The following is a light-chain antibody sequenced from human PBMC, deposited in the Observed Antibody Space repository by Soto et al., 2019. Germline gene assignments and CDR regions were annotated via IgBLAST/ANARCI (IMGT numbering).Light chain of an antibody. CDR2: TNK. V-gene: IGLV1-44*01. J-gene: IGLJ1*01. CDR3: AAWDDSLKGCV. CDR1: SSNIGINT. Sequence: QSVLTQPPSASGTPGQRITILCSGSSSNIGINTVSWYQQLPGTAPRLLIYTNKFRPSGVSDRFSGSRSGTSASLAISGLQSEDEADYYCAAWDDSLKGCVFGSGTKVTVL.